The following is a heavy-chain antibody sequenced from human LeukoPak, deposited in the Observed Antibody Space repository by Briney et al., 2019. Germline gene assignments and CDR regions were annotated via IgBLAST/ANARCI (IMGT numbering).Heavy chain of an antibody. CDR2: ISYDGSNK. CDR3: AMSGRYFDWLLSPD. Sequence: PGGSLRLSCAASGLTFSTYAMHWVRQAPGKGLEWVAVISYDGSNKYYADSVKGRLTISRDNSKNTLYLQMNSLRTEDTAVYYCAMSGRYFDWLLSPDWGQGTLVTVSS. D-gene: IGHD3-9*01. J-gene: IGHJ4*02. CDR1: GLTFSTYA. V-gene: IGHV3-30-3*01.